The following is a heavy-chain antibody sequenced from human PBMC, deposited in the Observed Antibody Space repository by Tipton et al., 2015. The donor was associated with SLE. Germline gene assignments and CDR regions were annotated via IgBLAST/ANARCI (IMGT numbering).Heavy chain of an antibody. D-gene: IGHD3-16*02. CDR1: GGSISNYY. CDR3: AQAHLWGSYRYASDI. V-gene: IGHV4-59*12. J-gene: IGHJ3*02. Sequence: LRLSCTVSGGSISNYYWSWIRQPPGKGLEWIGYIYFSGSANYNPSLKSRVTISLDTSKNQFSLKLSSVTAADTAVYYCAQAHLWGSYRYASDIWGQGTMVTVSS. CDR2: IYFSGSA.